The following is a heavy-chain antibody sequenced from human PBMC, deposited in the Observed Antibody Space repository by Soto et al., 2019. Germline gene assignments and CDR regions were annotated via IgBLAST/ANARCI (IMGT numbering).Heavy chain of an antibody. J-gene: IGHJ6*02. CDR2: ISAYNGNT. CDR1: GYTFTKYG. V-gene: IGHV1-18*01. CDR3: VHEIYGLWSMIYYYYGMDV. Sequence: SEKVSCKASGYTFTKYGIRWVRQAPRQGLEWMGWISAYNGNTTYAQKLQGRVTMTTDTSTSTAYMELRSLRSDDTFLYYCVHEIYGLWSMIYYYYGMDVWG. D-gene: IGHD3-10*01.